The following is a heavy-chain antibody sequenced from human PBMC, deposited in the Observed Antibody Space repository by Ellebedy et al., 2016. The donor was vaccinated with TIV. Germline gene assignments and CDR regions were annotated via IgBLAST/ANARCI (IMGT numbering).Heavy chain of an antibody. D-gene: IGHD5-18*01. J-gene: IGHJ6*02. V-gene: IGHV4-59*01. CDR2: IFDRRTT. Sequence: MPSETLSLTCSVSGGSMTSYYWNWIRQPPGKGLEWIGNIFDRRTTNYNPSLRGRVTLSVDTTKNQVSLKLSSVTAADTAKYFRARALRSYGYGDYYYYALDVWGQGTTVTVSS. CDR3: ARALRSYGYGDYYYYALDV. CDR1: GGSMTSYY.